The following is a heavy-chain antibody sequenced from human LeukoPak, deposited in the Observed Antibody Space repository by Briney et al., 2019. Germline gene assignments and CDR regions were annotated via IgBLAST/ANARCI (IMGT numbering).Heavy chain of an antibody. CDR3: ARVGMTTVTSFDY. CDR2: IIPIFGTA. D-gene: IGHD4-11*01. Sequence: SVKVSCKASGGTFSSYAISWVRQAPGQGLEWMGGIIPIFGTANYAQKFQGRVTITTDESTSTAYMELSGLRSEDTAVYYCARVGMTTVTSFDYWGQGTLVTVSS. J-gene: IGHJ4*02. V-gene: IGHV1-69*05. CDR1: GGTFSSYA.